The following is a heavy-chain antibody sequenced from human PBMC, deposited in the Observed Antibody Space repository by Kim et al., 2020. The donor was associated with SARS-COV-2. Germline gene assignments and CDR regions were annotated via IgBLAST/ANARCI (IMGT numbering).Heavy chain of an antibody. D-gene: IGHD3-16*01. V-gene: IGHV4-39*07. J-gene: IGHJ6*02. CDR1: GGSISSSSYY. CDR3: ARCPWVGGYYYGMDV. Sequence: SETLSLTCTVSGGSISSSSYYWGWIRQPPGKGLEWIGSIYYSGSTYYNPSLKSRVTISVDTSKNQFSLKLSSVTAADTAVYYCARCPWVGGYYYGMDVWGQGTTVTVSS. CDR2: IYYSGST.